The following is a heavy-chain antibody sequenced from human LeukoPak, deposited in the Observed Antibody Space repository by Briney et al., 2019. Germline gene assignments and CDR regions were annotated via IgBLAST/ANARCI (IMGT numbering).Heavy chain of an antibody. V-gene: IGHV3-9*01. J-gene: IGHJ1*01. CDR2: ISWNSGSI. CDR1: GFTFDDYA. CDR3: AKDQD. Sequence: PGRSLRLSCAASGFTFDDYAMHWVRHAPGKGLEWVSGISWNSGSIGYADSVKGRFTIFRDNAKNSLYLQMNSLRAEDTALYYCAKDQDWGQGTLVTVSS.